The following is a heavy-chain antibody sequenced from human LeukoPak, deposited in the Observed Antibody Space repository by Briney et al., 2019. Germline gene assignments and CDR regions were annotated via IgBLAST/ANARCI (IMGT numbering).Heavy chain of an antibody. V-gene: IGHV1-18*01. CDR2: ICAYNGNT. Sequence: ASVKVSCKASGYTFTSYGISWVRQAPGQGLEWMGWICAYNGNTNYAQKLQGRVTMTTDTSTSTAYMELRSLRSDDTAVYYCARLYDFWSGSNQHVGGNYDYWGQGTLVTVSS. J-gene: IGHJ4*02. CDR1: GYTFTSYG. CDR3: ARLYDFWSGSNQHVGGNYDY. D-gene: IGHD3-3*01.